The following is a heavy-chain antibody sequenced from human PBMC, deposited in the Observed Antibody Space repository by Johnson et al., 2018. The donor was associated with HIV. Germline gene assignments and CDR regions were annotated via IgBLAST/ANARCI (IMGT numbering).Heavy chain of an antibody. D-gene: IGHD1-1*01. CDR1: GFTVSSNY. CDR2: IYSGGST. J-gene: IGHJ3*02. CDR3: ARGTEGDGAFDI. V-gene: IGHV3-66*02. Sequence: VQLVESGGGVVQPGRSLRLSCAASGFTVSSNYMSWVRQAPGKGLEWVSVIYSGGSTYYADSVKGRFSISRDNSKNTLYFQMNSLRAEDTAVYYCARGTEGDGAFDIWGQGTMVTVSS.